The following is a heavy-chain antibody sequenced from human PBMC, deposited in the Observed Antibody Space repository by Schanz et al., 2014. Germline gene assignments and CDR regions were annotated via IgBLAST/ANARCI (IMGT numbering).Heavy chain of an antibody. V-gene: IGHV3-21*01. CDR1: GFPFTSYN. D-gene: IGHD3-16*01. Sequence: EVQLVESGGGLVKPGGSLRLSCAASGFPFTSYNMNWVRQAPGKGLEWVSSISSTSTYLYYADSVKGRFTISRDSARNSLYLQMSSLRAEDTAVYYCARGTPFLCDYWGQGTLVTVSS. J-gene: IGHJ4*02. CDR2: ISSTSTYL. CDR3: ARGTPFLCDY.